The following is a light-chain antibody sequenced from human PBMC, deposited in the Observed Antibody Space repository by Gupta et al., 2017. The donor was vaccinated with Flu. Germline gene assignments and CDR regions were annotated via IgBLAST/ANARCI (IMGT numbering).Light chain of an antibody. CDR2: RSD. J-gene: IGLJ3*02. CDR3: SSWHDDLRGWV. V-gene: IGLV1-47*01. Sequence: QSLLAQPPSESGTPGKRVTISCSGTSSSIGSNYVNWYQQLPGMAPKLLIYRSDQRPSGVPDRFSGSKSGTSASLAISGLRSEDEATYYCSSWHDDLRGWVFGGGTRLTVL. CDR1: SSSIGSNY.